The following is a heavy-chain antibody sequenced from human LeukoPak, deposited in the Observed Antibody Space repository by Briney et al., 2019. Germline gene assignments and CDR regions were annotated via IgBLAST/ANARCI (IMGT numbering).Heavy chain of an antibody. J-gene: IGHJ4*02. D-gene: IGHD2-2*01. Sequence: SETLSLTCTVSGGSISSYYWSWIRQPAGKGLEWIGRIYTSGSTNYNPSLKSRVTMSVDTSKNQFSLKLSSVTAADTAVYYCARWAPIVVVPAAPGIAVAGSFDYWGQGTLVTVSS. V-gene: IGHV4-4*07. CDR3: ARWAPIVVVPAAPGIAVAGSFDY. CDR2: IYTSGST. CDR1: GGSISSYY.